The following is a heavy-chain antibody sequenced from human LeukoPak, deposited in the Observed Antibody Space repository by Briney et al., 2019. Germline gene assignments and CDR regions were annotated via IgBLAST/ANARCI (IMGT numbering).Heavy chain of an antibody. D-gene: IGHD3-10*01. CDR2: IYYSGST. CDR3: ARVDYGSGSPDY. CDR1: GGSISSSSYY. V-gene: IGHV4-39*07. J-gene: IGHJ4*02. Sequence: SETPSLTCTVSGGSISSSSYYWGWIRQPPGKGLEWIGSIYYSGSTYYNPSLKSRVTISVDTSKNQFSLKLSSVTAADTAVYYCARVDYGSGSPDYWGQGTLVTVSS.